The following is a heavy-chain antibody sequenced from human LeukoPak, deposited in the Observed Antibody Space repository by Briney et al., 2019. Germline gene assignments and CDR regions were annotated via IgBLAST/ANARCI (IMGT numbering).Heavy chain of an antibody. V-gene: IGHV3-30*04. CDR3: ARDILEWFYRGDAFDI. CDR2: ISYDGSNK. Sequence: GGSLRLSCAASGFTFSSYAMHWVRQAPGKGLEWVAVISYDGSNKYYADSVKGRFTISRDNSKNTLYLQMNSLRAEDTAVYYCARDILEWFYRGDAFDIWGQGTMVTVSS. D-gene: IGHD3-3*01. J-gene: IGHJ3*02. CDR1: GFTFSSYA.